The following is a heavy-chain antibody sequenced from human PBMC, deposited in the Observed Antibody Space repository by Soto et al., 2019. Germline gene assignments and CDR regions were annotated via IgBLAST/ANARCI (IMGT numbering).Heavy chain of an antibody. V-gene: IGHV3-7*01. J-gene: IGHJ4*02. CDR1: GFTFSIHW. Sequence: PGGSLRLSCAASGFTFSIHWMNWVRQAPGKGLEWVANLNQDGNEKFYVDSVKGRFTISRDNAKNSLSLQMNSLRAEDTAVYYCAGGRYWGQGTLVTVSS. CDR2: LNQDGNEK. CDR3: AGGRY.